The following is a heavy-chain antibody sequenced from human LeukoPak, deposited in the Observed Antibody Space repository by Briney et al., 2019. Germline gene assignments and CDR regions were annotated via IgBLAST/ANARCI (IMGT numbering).Heavy chain of an antibody. CDR3: ARDGYCSGGSCPAIGYFAL. J-gene: IGHJ2*01. CDR2: IYYSGST. CDR1: GGSISSGGYY. V-gene: IGHV4-31*03. Sequence: NPSETLSLTCTVSGGSISSGGYYCGWIRQHPGKGLEWIGYIYYSGSTYYNPSLKSRVTISVDTSKNQFSLKLSSVTAADTAVYYCARDGYCSGGSCPAIGYFALWGRGTLVTVSS. D-gene: IGHD2-15*01.